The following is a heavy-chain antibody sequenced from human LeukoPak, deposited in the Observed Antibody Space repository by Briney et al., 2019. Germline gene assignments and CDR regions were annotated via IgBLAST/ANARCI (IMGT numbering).Heavy chain of an antibody. CDR2: IYYSVTT. CDR3: ARDPFSWIAAAGTRCV. CDR1: GGSISSSDYY. J-gene: IGHJ4*02. Sequence: SETLSLTCTVSGGSISSSDYYWGWIRQPPGKGLEWIGSIYYSVTTYYNPSLKSRVTISVDTSKNQFSLKLNSVTAADTAVYYCARDPFSWIAAAGTRCVWGQGTLVTVSS. D-gene: IGHD6-13*01. V-gene: IGHV4-39*07.